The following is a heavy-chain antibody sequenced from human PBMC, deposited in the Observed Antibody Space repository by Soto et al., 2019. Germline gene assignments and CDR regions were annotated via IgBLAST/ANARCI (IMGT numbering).Heavy chain of an antibody. Sequence: GKGLEWVSSISSSSRYIYYADSVKGRFTISRDNAKNSLYLQMNSLRAEDTVVFFFPRDPGIRDCSTFSAFLLNRSSDL. CDR3: PRDPGIRDCSTFSAFLLNRSSDL. D-gene: IGHD3-9*01. J-gene: IGHJ2*01. CDR2: ISSSSRYI. V-gene: IGHV3-21*01.